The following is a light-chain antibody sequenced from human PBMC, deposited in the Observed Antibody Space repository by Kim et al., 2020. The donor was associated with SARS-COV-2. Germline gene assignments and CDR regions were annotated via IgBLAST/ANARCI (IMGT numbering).Light chain of an antibody. CDR1: TGAVTSAYY. J-gene: IGLJ2*01. Sequence: GATVTLTCASSTGAVTSAYYPNWFQQKPGHAPRALIYSTNIKHSWTPARFSGSLLGGKAALTLSGVQPEDEADYYCLLNYGADQLFGGGTKVTVL. V-gene: IGLV7-43*01. CDR2: STN. CDR3: LLNYGADQL.